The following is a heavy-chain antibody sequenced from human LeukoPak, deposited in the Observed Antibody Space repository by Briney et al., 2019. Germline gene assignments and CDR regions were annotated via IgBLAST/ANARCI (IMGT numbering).Heavy chain of an antibody. V-gene: IGHV4-34*01. J-gene: IGHJ4*02. CDR1: GGSFSGYY. CDR2: SNHSGST. D-gene: IGHD5-18*01. CDR3: AREVMDTADHYDY. Sequence: SETLSLTCAVYGGSFSGYYWSWIRQPPGKGLEWIGESNHSGSTNYNPSLKSRVTISVDTSKNQSSLRLSSVTAADTAVYYCAREVMDTADHYDYWGQGTLVTVSS.